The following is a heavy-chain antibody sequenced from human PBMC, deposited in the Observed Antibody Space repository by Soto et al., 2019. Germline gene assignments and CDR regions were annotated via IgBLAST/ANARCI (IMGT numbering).Heavy chain of an antibody. CDR3: ARDISGPGEYYFDY. CDR1: GGCISSYY. CDR2: IYYSGST. Sequence: SETVSLTCTVSGGCISSYYWSWIRQPPGKGLEWIGYIYYSGSTNYNPSLKSRVTISVDTSKNQFSLKLSSVTAADTAVYYCARDISGPGEYYFDYWGQGTLVTVSS. J-gene: IGHJ4*02. D-gene: IGHD3-10*01. V-gene: IGHV4-59*01.